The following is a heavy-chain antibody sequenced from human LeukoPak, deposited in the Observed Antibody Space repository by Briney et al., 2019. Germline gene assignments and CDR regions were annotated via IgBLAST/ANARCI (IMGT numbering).Heavy chain of an antibody. D-gene: IGHD5-18*01. V-gene: IGHV3-23*01. J-gene: IGHJ4*02. CDR3: AKARPWIQDLNEYYFDY. CDR1: GFTFSSYA. Sequence: PGGSLRLSCAASGFTFSSYAMSWVRQAPGKGLEWVSAISGSGGSTYYADSVKARFTISRDNSKNTLYLQMNSLRAEDTAVYYCAKARPWIQDLNEYYFDYWGQGTLVTVSS. CDR2: ISGSGGST.